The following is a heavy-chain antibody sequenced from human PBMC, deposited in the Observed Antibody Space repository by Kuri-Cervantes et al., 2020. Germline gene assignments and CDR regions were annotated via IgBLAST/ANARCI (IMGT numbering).Heavy chain of an antibody. CDR1: GFSFDDYA. CDR3: ARDTYGSGSAYYYYYGVDV. J-gene: IGHJ6*02. CDR2: IGWNSGSI. V-gene: IGHV3-9*01. D-gene: IGHD3-10*01. Sequence: SLKISCAASGFSFDDYAMHWVRQAPGKGLEWVSGIGWNSGSIGYADSVKGRFTISRDNAKNSLYLQMNSLRAEDTAVYYCARDTYGSGSAYYYYYGVDVWGQGTTVTVSS.